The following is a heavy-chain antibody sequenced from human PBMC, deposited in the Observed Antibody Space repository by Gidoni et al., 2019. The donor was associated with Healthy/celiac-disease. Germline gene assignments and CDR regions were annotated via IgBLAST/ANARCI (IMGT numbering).Heavy chain of an antibody. Sequence: QVQLRESGPGLVKPSDTLSLTCTVSGGSISSYNWRWIRQPPGKGLEWIGYIYSSGSTNYNPSLKSRVTISVDTSKNQFSLKLSSVTAADTAVYYCARQGYSHACDIWGQGTMVTVSS. CDR2: IYSSGST. CDR3: ARQGYSHACDI. D-gene: IGHD2-2*02. J-gene: IGHJ3*02. CDR1: GGSISSYN. V-gene: IGHV4-59*07.